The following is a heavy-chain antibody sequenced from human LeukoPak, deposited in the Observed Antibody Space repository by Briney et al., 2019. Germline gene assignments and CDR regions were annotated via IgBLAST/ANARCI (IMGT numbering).Heavy chain of an antibody. CDR2: IYHSGST. V-gene: IGHV4-38-2*02. CDR3: ARVVSGIVGATKGNAPYYYYMDV. D-gene: IGHD1-26*01. CDR1: GYSISSGYY. Sequence: SETLSLTCTVSGYSISSGYYWGWIRQPPGKGLEWIGSIYHSGSTYYNPSLKSRVTISVDTSKNQFSLKLSSVTAADTAVYYCARVVSGIVGATKGNAPYYYYMDVWGKGTTVTVSS. J-gene: IGHJ6*03.